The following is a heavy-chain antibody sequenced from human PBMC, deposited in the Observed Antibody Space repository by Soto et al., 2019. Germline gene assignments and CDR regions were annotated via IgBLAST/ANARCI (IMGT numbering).Heavy chain of an antibody. V-gene: IGHV3-23*01. CDR1: GVSISNYS. CDR2: ISGSGGST. J-gene: IGHJ4*02. D-gene: IGHD6-13*01. Sequence: LRDSRAAVGVSISNYSVTRVRQAPGKGVEWVSTISGSGGSTYYADSVKGRFTISRDNSKNTLYLQMNSLRAEDTAVYYCAKDQGSSWYEIDYWGQGTLVTVSS. CDR3: AKDQGSSWYEIDY.